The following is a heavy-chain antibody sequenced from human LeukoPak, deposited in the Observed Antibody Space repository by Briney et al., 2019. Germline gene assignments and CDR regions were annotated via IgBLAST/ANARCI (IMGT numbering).Heavy chain of an antibody. CDR3: ARGRALRFLEWLFLDY. Sequence: SETLSLTCAVSAYSISSGYYWSWIRQPPGKGLEWIGYIYYSGSTNYNPSLKSRVTISVDTSKNQFSLKLSSVTAADTAVYYCARGRALRFLEWLFLDYWGQGTLVTVSS. CDR2: IYYSGST. D-gene: IGHD3-3*01. CDR1: AYSISSGYY. V-gene: IGHV4-61*01. J-gene: IGHJ4*02.